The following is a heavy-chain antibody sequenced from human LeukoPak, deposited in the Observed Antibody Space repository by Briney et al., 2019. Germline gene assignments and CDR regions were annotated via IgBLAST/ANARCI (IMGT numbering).Heavy chain of an antibody. Sequence: SVKVACKVSGGTFSSYAISWVRPAPGQGREWMGGIIPIFGTANYAQKFQGRVTLTTDESTSTAYMELSSLRSEDTAVYYCARADRDGYNQGYFDYWGQGTLVTVSS. CDR2: IIPIFGTA. J-gene: IGHJ4*02. V-gene: IGHV1-69*05. D-gene: IGHD5-24*01. CDR3: ARADRDGYNQGYFDY. CDR1: GGTFSSYA.